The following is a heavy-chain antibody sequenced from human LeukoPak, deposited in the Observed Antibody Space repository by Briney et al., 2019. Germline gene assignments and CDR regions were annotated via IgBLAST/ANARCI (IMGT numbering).Heavy chain of an antibody. J-gene: IGHJ5*02. CDR1: GGSISSGGYY. Sequence: PSQTLSLTCTVSGGSISSGGYYCSWIRQHPGKGLEWIGYIYYSGSTYYNPSLKSRVTISVDTSKNQFSLKLSSVTAADTAVYYCARNLYCSSTSCHTHPSNNWFDPWGQGTLVTVSS. D-gene: IGHD2-2*02. CDR3: ARNLYCSSTSCHTHPSNNWFDP. CDR2: IYYSGST. V-gene: IGHV4-31*03.